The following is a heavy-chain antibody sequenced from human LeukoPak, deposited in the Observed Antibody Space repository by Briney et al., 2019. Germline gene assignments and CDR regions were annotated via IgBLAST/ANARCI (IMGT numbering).Heavy chain of an antibody. CDR2: VNPSGGST. CDR3: ARLKQQLPERSDAFDI. V-gene: IGHV1-46*01. D-gene: IGHD6-13*01. CDR1: GYTFTSYY. Sequence: ASVKVSCKASGYTFTSYYMHWVRQAPGQGLEWIGIVNPSGGSTSYAQKFQGRVTMTRDTSTSTVYMELSSLRSEDTAVYYCARLKQQLPERSDAFDIWGQGTMVTVSS. J-gene: IGHJ3*02.